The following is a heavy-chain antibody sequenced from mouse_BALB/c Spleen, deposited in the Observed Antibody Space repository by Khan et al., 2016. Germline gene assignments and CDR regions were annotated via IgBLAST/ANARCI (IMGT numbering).Heavy chain of an antibody. CDR2: INTYSGES. Sequence: QIQLVQSGPELKKPGKTVRISCKASGYTFTNYGMNWVKQAPGKGLKWMGWINTYSGESTYADDFKGRFAFSLETSANTAYLQINHPKNEDTATYFCARYRDYGGSGRYFDVWGAGTPVTVSS. CDR1: GYTFTNYG. J-gene: IGHJ1*01. D-gene: IGHD1-2*01. CDR3: ARYRDYGGSGRYFDV. V-gene: IGHV9-3-1*01.